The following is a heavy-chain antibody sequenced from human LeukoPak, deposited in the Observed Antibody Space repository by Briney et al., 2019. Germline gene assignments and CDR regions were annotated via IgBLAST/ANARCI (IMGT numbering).Heavy chain of an antibody. Sequence: GGSLRLSCAASGFTFSIYWMHWDRHAPGNGLVWVSRINTDGSGTIYADSVKGRFTISRDNAKNTLYLQMNSLRAEDTAVYYCARVVPRGDYYGMDVWGQGTTVTVSS. V-gene: IGHV3-74*01. CDR3: ARVVPRGDYYGMDV. CDR1: GFTFSIYW. CDR2: INTDGSGT. J-gene: IGHJ6*01.